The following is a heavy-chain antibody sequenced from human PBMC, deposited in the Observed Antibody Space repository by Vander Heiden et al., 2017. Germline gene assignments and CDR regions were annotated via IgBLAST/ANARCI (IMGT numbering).Heavy chain of an antibody. V-gene: IGHV2-5*02. J-gene: IGHJ4*02. CDR2: IYWDDDK. D-gene: IGHD4-17*01. Sequence: QITLKDSGPTLVKPTQTLTLTCSFSGFSLRTSGVGVAWIRQPAGKDLEWLALIYWDDDKRYNPSLKSRLTITKDTSKNQVVLTMTNMVPADTATYYCAADHGDYAGFDYWGRGTPVTVSS. CDR1: GFSLRTSGVG. CDR3: AADHGDYAGFDY.